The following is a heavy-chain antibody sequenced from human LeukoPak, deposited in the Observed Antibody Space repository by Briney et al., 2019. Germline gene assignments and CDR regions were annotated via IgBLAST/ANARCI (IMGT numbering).Heavy chain of an antibody. D-gene: IGHD2-2*01. CDR1: GGSFSGYY. CDR2: INHSGST. CDR3: ARNGYCSSTSCDGSGWPLFDY. Sequence: PSETLSLTCAIYGGSFSGYYWSWIRQPPGKGLEWIGEINHSGSTNYNPSLKSRVTISVDTSKNQFSLMLSSVTAADTAVYYCARNGYCSSTSCDGSGWPLFDYWGQGTLVTVSS. J-gene: IGHJ4*02. V-gene: IGHV4-34*01.